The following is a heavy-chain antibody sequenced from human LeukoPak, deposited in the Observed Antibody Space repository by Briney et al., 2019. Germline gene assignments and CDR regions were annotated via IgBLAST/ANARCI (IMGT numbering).Heavy chain of an antibody. CDR3: AKGQSCSGSTCYFDN. Sequence: SETLSLTCTVSGYSISSGYYWGWIRQPPGKGLEWIGSIYHSGSTYYNPSLKSRVTISVDTSKNQFSLKLSSVTAADTAVYYCAKGQSCSGSTCYFDNWGQGTLVTVSS. CDR2: IYHSGST. D-gene: IGHD3-3*01. J-gene: IGHJ4*02. V-gene: IGHV4-38-2*02. CDR1: GYSISSGYY.